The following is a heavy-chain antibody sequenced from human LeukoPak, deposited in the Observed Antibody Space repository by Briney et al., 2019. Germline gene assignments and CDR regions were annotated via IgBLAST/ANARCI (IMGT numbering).Heavy chain of an antibody. D-gene: IGHD3-22*01. CDR3: ARERGDSSGPDY. V-gene: IGHV4-30-4*01. Sequence: SETLSLTCTVSGGSISSYYWSWIRQPPGKGLEWIGYIYYSGSTYYNPSLKSRVTISVDTSKNQFSLKLSSVTAADTAVYYCARERGDSSGPDYWGQGTLVTVSS. J-gene: IGHJ4*02. CDR1: GGSISSYY. CDR2: IYYSGST.